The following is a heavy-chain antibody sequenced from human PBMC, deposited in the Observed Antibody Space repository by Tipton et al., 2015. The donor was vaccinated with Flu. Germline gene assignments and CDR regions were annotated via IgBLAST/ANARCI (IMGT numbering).Heavy chain of an antibody. CDR2: MLYGGST. D-gene: IGHD2/OR15-2a*01. J-gene: IGHJ4*02. CDR3: ARRSTTEAPHYFDY. CDR1: GGSISSYY. V-gene: IGHV4-59*08. Sequence: TLSLTCSVSGGSISSYYWNWIRQPPGKGLEWIGYMLYGGSTNYNPSLNSRVTISADTSRNHISLMLSPVTTADTAVYYCARRSTTEAPHYFDYWGQGILVTVSS.